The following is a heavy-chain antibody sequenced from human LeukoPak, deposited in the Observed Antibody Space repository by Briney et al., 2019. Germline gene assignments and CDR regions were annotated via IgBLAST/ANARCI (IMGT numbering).Heavy chain of an antibody. V-gene: IGHV4-59*01. CDR2: IYYSGST. CDR3: AREPHSSGYQGDAFDI. J-gene: IGHJ3*02. D-gene: IGHD3-22*01. Sequence: PSETLSLTCTVSGGSISSYYWSWIRQPPGKGLEWIGYIYYSGSTNYNPSLKSRVTISVDTSKNQFSLKLSSVTAADTAVYYCAREPHSSGYQGDAFDIWGQGTMVTVSS. CDR1: GGSISSYY.